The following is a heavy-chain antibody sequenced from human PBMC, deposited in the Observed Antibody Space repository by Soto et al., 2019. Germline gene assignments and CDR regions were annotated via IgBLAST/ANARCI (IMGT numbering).Heavy chain of an antibody. Sequence: QVQLVESGGGVVQPGRSLRLSCAASGFTFSSYAMHWVRQAPGKGLEWVAVISYDGSNKYYADSVKGRFTISRDNSKNTLYLQMNSLRAEDTAVYYCARELGAAAVGWFDPWGQGTLVTVSS. V-gene: IGHV3-30-3*01. CDR1: GFTFSSYA. CDR2: ISYDGSNK. D-gene: IGHD6-13*01. J-gene: IGHJ5*02. CDR3: ARELGAAAVGWFDP.